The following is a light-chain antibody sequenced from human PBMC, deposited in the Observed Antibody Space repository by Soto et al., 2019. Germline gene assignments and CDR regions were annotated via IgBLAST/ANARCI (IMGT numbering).Light chain of an antibody. CDR1: QSISGY. V-gene: IGKV1-39*01. CDR2: GAS. CDR3: QQSLSTLLT. J-gene: IGKJ4*01. Sequence: DIQMTQSPSSLSASVGDRVTITCRASQSISGYLNWYQQKPGKAPKVLISGASTLHNGVPSRFSGRGSGTDFTLTISSLPPEDVATYYCQQSLSTLLTFGGGPKVEIK.